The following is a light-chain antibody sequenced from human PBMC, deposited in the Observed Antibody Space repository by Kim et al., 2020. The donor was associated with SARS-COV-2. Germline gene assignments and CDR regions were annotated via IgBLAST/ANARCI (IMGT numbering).Light chain of an antibody. J-gene: IGKJ1*01. V-gene: IGKV1-27*01. Sequence: ASVGYTVAITCRASQGINNDLAWYQQKPGKVPKVLIYAASALQSGVPSRFSGSGSGTDFTLTISSLQPEDVGTYYCQKYNGAPWTFGQGTKVDIK. CDR2: AAS. CDR3: QKYNGAPWT. CDR1: QGINND.